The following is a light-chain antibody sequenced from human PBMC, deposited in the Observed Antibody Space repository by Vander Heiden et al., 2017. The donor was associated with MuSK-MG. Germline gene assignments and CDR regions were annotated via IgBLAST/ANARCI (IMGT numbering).Light chain of an antibody. Sequence: DIQMTQSPSSLSASVGDRVTITCRASQSISSYLNWYQQKPGKAPKLLIYAASSLRSGVPSRFSGSGSGTDFTLTISSLQPEDFATYYCQQCDSTPPLTFGGGTKVEIK. CDR2: AAS. CDR1: QSISSY. J-gene: IGKJ4*01. V-gene: IGKV1-39*01. CDR3: QQCDSTPPLT.